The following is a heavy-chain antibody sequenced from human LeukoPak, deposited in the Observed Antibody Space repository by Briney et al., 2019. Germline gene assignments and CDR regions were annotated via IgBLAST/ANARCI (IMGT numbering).Heavy chain of an antibody. CDR2: IIPILGIA. CDR1: GGTFSSYA. CDR3: ARQGSKVYHYGSEIFDY. V-gene: IGHV1-69*04. Sequence: SVKVSCKASGGTFSSYAISWVRQAPGQGLEWMGRIIPILGIANYAQKFQGRVTITADKSTSTAYMELSSLRSEDTAVYYCARQGSKVYHYGSEIFDYWGQGTLVTVSS. J-gene: IGHJ4*02. D-gene: IGHD3-10*01.